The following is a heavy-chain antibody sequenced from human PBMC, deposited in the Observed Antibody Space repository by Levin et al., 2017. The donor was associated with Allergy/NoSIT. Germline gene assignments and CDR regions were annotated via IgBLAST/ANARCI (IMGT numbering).Heavy chain of an antibody. CDR3: SRAFSYSGRYYIDY. Sequence: GGSLRLSCATSGFIFSDHYMDWVRQIPGEGLEWVARMRHRAHEYTTEYAASVKGIFTISRDNSQSSLFLQMNSLKSEDTAVYYCSRAFSYSGRYYIDYWGRGTLVTVSS. CDR1: GFIFSDHY. J-gene: IGHJ4*02. V-gene: IGHV3-72*01. CDR2: MRHRAHEYTT. D-gene: IGHD1-26*01.